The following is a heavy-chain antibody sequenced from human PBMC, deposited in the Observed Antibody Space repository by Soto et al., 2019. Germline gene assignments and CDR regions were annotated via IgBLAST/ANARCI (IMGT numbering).Heavy chain of an antibody. CDR1: GGTFSKDS. CDR3: ASGSAADVDS. J-gene: IGHJ5*01. D-gene: IGHD3-10*01. Sequence: QVPLVQSGAEVKKHGSSVKVSCKASGGTFSKDSISWIRQAPGQGLEWMGIIIPYLGVLNYEQKFKGRVTISADESKCTAPMELHSPGFEDMATYFCASGSAADVDSWGQGSLITVS. CDR2: IIPYLGVL. V-gene: IGHV1-69*02.